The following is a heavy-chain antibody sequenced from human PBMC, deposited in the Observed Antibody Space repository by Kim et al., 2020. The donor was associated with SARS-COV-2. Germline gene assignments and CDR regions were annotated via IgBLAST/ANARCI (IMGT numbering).Heavy chain of an antibody. Sequence: GGSLRLSCAASGFTFSSYGMHWVRQAPGKGLEWVAVIWYDGSNKYYADSVKGRFTISRDNSKNTLYLQMNSLRAEDTAVYYCARDLRYCSSTSCSLGYYYYGMDVWGQGTTVTVSS. CDR2: IWYDGSNK. V-gene: IGHV3-33*01. CDR1: GFTFSSYG. D-gene: IGHD2-2*01. CDR3: ARDLRYCSSTSCSLGYYYYGMDV. J-gene: IGHJ6*02.